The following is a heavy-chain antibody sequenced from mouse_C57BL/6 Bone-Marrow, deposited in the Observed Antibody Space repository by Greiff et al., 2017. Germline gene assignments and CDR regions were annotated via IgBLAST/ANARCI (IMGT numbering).Heavy chain of an antibody. CDR2: ISDGGSYT. CDR3: AGGYLYAMDY. D-gene: IGHD2-2*01. CDR1: GFTFSSYA. V-gene: IGHV5-4*01. J-gene: IGHJ4*01. Sequence: EVQVVESGGGLVKPGGSLKLSCAASGFTFSSYAMSWVRQTPEKRLEWVATISDGGSYTYYPDKLKGRFTISRDNAKNNLYLQMSHLKSEDTARYYCAGGYLYAMDYWGQGTSVTVSS.